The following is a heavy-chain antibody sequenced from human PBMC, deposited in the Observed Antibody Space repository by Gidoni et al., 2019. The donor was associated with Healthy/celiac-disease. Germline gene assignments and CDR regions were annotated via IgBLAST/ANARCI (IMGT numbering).Heavy chain of an antibody. CDR2: IIPIFGTA. J-gene: IGHJ6*02. CDR3: ARDAGDGMDV. CDR1: GGTFSSYA. Sequence: QVQLVQSGAEGKTPGSSVTFSCKAPGGTFSSYAIRWVRQAPGQGLAWRGGIIPIFGTANSAPKCQGSVTITASDSTSTAYMELSSLRPEDTAVYYCARDAGDGMDVWGQGTTVTVSS. V-gene: IGHV1-69*01.